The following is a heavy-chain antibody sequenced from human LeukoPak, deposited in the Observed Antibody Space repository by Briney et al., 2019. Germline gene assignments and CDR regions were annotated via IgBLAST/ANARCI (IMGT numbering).Heavy chain of an antibody. Sequence: GGSLRLSCAASGFTFSSYAMSWVRQAPGKGLEWVSAISGSGGSTYYADSVKGRFTISRDNAKNSLYLQMNSLRADDTAVYHCARGSGWLIDYWGQGTLVTVSS. CDR1: GFTFSSYA. J-gene: IGHJ4*02. CDR3: ARGSGWLIDY. CDR2: ISGSGGST. V-gene: IGHV3-23*01. D-gene: IGHD6-19*01.